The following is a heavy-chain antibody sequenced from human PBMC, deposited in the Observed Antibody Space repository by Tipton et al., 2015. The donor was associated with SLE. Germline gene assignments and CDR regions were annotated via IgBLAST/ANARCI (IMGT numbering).Heavy chain of an antibody. D-gene: IGHD3-9*01. CDR2: IYTNENT. Sequence: LRLSCTVSGGSISSYYWSWIRQPAGGGLEWIGRIYTNENTNYNPSLKSRVTMSVDTSKNHFSLKLISVTAADTAVYYCARGLDYYYYYMDVWGKGATVTVSS. CDR1: GGSISSYY. CDR3: ARGLDYYYYYMDV. V-gene: IGHV4-4*07. J-gene: IGHJ6*03.